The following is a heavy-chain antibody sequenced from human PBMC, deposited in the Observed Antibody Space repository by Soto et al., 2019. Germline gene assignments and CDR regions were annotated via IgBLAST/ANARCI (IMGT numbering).Heavy chain of an antibody. J-gene: IGHJ3*02. CDR2: IYWNDDK. CDR1: GFSLSTSGVG. Sequence: QITLKESGPTLVKPTQTLTLTCTFSGFSLSTSGVGVGWIRQPPGKALEWLALIYWNDDKLYSPSLKSRLTITKDTSKNQVVLTMTHMDPVDTATYYCARDDSSGYYHDAFDIWGQGTMVTVSS. V-gene: IGHV2-5*01. D-gene: IGHD3-22*01. CDR3: ARDDSSGYYHDAFDI.